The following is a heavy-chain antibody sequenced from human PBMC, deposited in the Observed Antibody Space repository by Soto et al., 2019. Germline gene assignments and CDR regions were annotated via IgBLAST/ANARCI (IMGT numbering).Heavy chain of an antibody. CDR2: ISYDGSNK. J-gene: IGHJ6*02. Sequence: GGSLRLSCAASGFTFSSYAMHWVRQAPGKGLEWVAVISYDGSNKYYADSVKGRFTISRDNSKNTLYLQMNSLRAEDTAVYYCARGGHFLEWPLSFLGVVDVWGQGTTVTVSS. D-gene: IGHD3-3*01. CDR3: ARGGHFLEWPLSFLGVVDV. CDR1: GFTFSSYA. V-gene: IGHV3-30-3*01.